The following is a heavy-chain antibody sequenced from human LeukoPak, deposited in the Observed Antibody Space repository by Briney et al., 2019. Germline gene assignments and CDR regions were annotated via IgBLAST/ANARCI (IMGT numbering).Heavy chain of an antibody. D-gene: IGHD4-17*01. Sequence: GESLKISCKGSGYTFTSYWIGWVSQMPGKGLEWMGIIHPGDSDTRYSPSFQGQVTVSADKSIRTAFLQWSSLKASDTAMYYCARHGMTTKDYYKYGLDVWGQGTTVTVSS. J-gene: IGHJ6*02. CDR3: ARHGMTTKDYYKYGLDV. V-gene: IGHV5-51*01. CDR1: GYTFTSYW. CDR2: IHPGDSDT.